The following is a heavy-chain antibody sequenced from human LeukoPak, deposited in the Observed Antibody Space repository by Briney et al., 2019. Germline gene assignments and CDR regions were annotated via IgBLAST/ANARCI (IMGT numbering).Heavy chain of an antibody. CDR3: ARGLVVSIAVAGHAFDI. CDR2: INHSGST. Sequence: SETLSLTCAVYGGSFSGYYWSWIRQPPGKGLEWIGEINHSGSTNYNPSLKSRVTISVDTSKNQFSLKLSSATAADTAVYYCARGLVVSIAVAGHAFDIWGQGTMVTVSS. CDR1: GGSFSGYY. V-gene: IGHV4-34*01. J-gene: IGHJ3*02. D-gene: IGHD6-19*01.